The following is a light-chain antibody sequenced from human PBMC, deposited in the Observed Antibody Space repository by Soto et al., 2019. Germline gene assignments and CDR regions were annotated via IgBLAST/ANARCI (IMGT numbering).Light chain of an antibody. J-gene: IGKJ1*01. V-gene: IGKV3-20*01. CDR1: QSVSSSY. CDR3: QYYGASPQT. CDR2: DAS. Sequence: EIALTQSPDTLSLSLGERATLSCRASQSVSSSYLAWYRQKPGQAPRLLIYDASSRATGIPDRFTGSGSGTDFTLTITRLEPEDFAVYYCQYYGASPQTVGQGTKVDIK.